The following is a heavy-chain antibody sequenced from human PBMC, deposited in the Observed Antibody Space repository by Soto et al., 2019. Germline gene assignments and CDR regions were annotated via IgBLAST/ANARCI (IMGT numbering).Heavy chain of an antibody. CDR3: AGGSSKSWFDP. Sequence: PSETLSLTCTVSCGSIRSDGYYWSWIRQHPGKGLEWIGYIYYSGSTYYNPSLKSRVSISADTSNNQFSLKLTSVTAADTAVYYCAGGSSKSWFDPWGQGTLVTVSS. CDR1: CGSIRSDGYY. CDR2: IYYSGST. D-gene: IGHD6-6*01. V-gene: IGHV4-31*03. J-gene: IGHJ5*02.